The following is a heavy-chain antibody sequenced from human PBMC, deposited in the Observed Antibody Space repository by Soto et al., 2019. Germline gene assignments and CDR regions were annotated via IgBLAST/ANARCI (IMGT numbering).Heavy chain of an antibody. Sequence: PSETLSLTCTVSGGSISSYYWSWIRQPPGKGLEWIGYIYYSGSTNYNPSLKSRVTISVDTFKNQFSLKLSSVTAADTAVYYCARRGSGSYSLDNWGQGTLVTVSS. D-gene: IGHD3-10*01. CDR3: ARRGSGSYSLDN. J-gene: IGHJ4*02. CDR2: IYYSGST. CDR1: GGSISSYY. V-gene: IGHV4-59*08.